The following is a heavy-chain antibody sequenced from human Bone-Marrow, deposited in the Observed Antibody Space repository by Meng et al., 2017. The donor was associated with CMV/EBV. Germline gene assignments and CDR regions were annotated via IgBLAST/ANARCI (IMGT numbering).Heavy chain of an antibody. V-gene: IGHV3-48*01. D-gene: IGHD6-13*01. Sequence: GGSLRLSCAASGFAFSSYSMNWVRQAPGKGLEWVSYISSSSSTIYYADSVKGRFTISRDNSKNTLYLQMNSLRAEDTAVYYCARERGGGIAAAGNRDDYYYYGMDVWGQGTTVTVSS. J-gene: IGHJ6*02. CDR2: ISSSSSTI. CDR1: GFAFSSYS. CDR3: ARERGGGIAAAGNRDDYYYYGMDV.